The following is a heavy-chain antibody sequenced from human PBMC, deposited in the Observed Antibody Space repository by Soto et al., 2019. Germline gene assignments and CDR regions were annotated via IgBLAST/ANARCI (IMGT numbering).Heavy chain of an antibody. CDR3: ASVRYSSSWYYYYGMDV. CDR1: GYTFTSYG. D-gene: IGHD6-13*01. Sequence: QVQLVQSGAEVKKPGASVKVSCKASGYTFTSYGISWVRQAPGQGLEWMGWISAYNGNTNYAQKLQGRVTMTTDPPTRTAYMELRSLRSDDTAVYYCASVRYSSSWYYYYGMDVWGQGTTVTVSS. CDR2: ISAYNGNT. J-gene: IGHJ6*02. V-gene: IGHV1-18*04.